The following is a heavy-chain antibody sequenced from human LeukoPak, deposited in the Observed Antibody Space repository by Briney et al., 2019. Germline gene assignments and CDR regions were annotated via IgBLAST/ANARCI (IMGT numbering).Heavy chain of an antibody. CDR1: VGSISGGGYY. Sequence: TLSLTCAVSVGSISGGGYYSSCIRHHPGKGLGWIGYIYYSGSTYYNRSLKSRVTIPVDTSKNQFSLKLSSVTAADTAVYYCARNRPLIGYTDYWGQGTLVTVSS. V-gene: IGHV4-31*11. CDR2: IYYSGST. CDR3: ARNRPLIGYTDY. D-gene: IGHD5-24*01. J-gene: IGHJ4*02.